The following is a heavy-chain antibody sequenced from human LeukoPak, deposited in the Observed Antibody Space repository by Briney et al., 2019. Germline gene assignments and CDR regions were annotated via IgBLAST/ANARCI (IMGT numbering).Heavy chain of an antibody. CDR3: ARDVVTVTKGFDI. J-gene: IGHJ3*02. Sequence: SETLSLTCAVSTDSFSSHYWTWIRQPPGKGLEWIGYISYIGSTNYNPSLKSRVTISIDTSKNQFTLRLSSVTAADTAVYYCARDVVTVTKGFDIWGQGTMVSVSS. CDR2: ISYIGST. D-gene: IGHD4-17*01. V-gene: IGHV4-59*11. CDR1: TDSFSSHY.